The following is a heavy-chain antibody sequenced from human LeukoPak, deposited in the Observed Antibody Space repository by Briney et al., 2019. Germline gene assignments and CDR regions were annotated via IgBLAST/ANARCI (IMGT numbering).Heavy chain of an antibody. D-gene: IGHD4-11*01. CDR1: GFTLSNYW. V-gene: IGHV3-74*01. Sequence: GGSLRLSCAASGFTLSNYWIYWVRQAPGKGLVWVSRINESGRTTTYADSVKGRFTISRDNAKNTVYLQMNSLRAEDTAVYYCAREGGTVTMYDYWGQGTLVTVSS. J-gene: IGHJ4*02. CDR3: AREGGTVTMYDY. CDR2: INESGRTT.